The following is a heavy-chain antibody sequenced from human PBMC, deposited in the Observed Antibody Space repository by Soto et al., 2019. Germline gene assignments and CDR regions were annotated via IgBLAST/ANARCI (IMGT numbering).Heavy chain of an antibody. J-gene: IGHJ4*02. Sequence: QVQLQESGPGLVKPSDTLSLTCAVSGYSISSSNWWGWIRQPPGKGLEWIGYIYYSGTTYYNPSLKSRVTKSVDTSKNQFSLKLTSVTDVDTAVYYCARREIQGPIDYWGQGTLVTVSS. CDR2: IYYSGTT. D-gene: IGHD1-26*01. V-gene: IGHV4-28*01. CDR1: GYSISSSNW. CDR3: ARREIQGPIDY.